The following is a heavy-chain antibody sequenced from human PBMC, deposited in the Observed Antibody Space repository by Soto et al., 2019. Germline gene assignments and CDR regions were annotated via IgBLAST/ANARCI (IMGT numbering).Heavy chain of an antibody. CDR1: GFTVSTNY. D-gene: IGHD3-10*01. Sequence: EVQLVESGGGLVQPGGSLRLSCAVSGFTVSTNYMSWVRQAPGKGLECVSIIYNDGNTYYADSVKGRFTTSRDSAQNTLYLQMDNPRVDDTAVYHCARESSYYGSGRGVLDYWGPGTLVTVSS. V-gene: IGHV3-66*01. CDR2: IYNDGNT. J-gene: IGHJ4*02. CDR3: ARESSYYGSGRGVLDY.